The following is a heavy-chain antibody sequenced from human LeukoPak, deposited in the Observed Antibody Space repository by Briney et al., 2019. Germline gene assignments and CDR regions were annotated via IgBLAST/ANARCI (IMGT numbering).Heavy chain of an antibody. D-gene: IGHD2-21*01. CDR2: ISYDGSNK. V-gene: IGHV3-30-3*01. J-gene: IGHJ4*02. CDR3: ARVKLAYCGVQYGIDY. CDR1: GFTFSSYA. Sequence: PGRSLRLSCAASGFTFSSYAMHWVRQAPGKGLEWVAVISYDGSNKYYADSVKGRFTISRDNSKNTLYLQMNSLRAEDTAVYYCARVKLAYCGVQYGIDYWGQGTLVTVSS.